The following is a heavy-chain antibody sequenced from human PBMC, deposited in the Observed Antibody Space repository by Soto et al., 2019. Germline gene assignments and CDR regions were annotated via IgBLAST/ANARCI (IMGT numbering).Heavy chain of an antibody. V-gene: IGHV3-23*01. CDR1: GFTFSSYA. CDR3: AKSPRYYDSSGYYIY. CDR2: ISGSGGST. J-gene: IGHJ4*02. D-gene: IGHD3-22*01. Sequence: PGGSLRLSCAASGFTFSSYAMSWVRQAPGKGLEWVSAISGSGGSTYYTDSVKGRFTISRDNSKNTLYLQMNSLRAEDTAVYYCAKSPRYYDSSGYYIYWGQGTLVTSPQ.